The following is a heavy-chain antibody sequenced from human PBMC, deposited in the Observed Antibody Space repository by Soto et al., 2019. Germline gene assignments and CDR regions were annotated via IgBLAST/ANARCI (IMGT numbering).Heavy chain of an antibody. CDR2: INPNGGGT. J-gene: IGHJ4*01. CDR3: ARGEQPVHFDS. Sequence: QVKLVQSGAEVKKPGASVKVSCKAYGYIFPDYYVHWVRQAPGEGLEWMGRINPNGGGTNYAQKFEGWVTMTTDTSISTAYMELSRLNFDDTAVYYCARGEQPVHFDSWGQGTLVTVSS. V-gene: IGHV1-2*04. CDR1: GYIFPDYY. D-gene: IGHD6-6*01.